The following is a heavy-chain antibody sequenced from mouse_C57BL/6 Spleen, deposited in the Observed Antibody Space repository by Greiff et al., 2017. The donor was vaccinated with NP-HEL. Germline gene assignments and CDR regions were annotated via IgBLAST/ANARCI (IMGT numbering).Heavy chain of an antibody. Sequence: EVHLVESGGGLVQPGGSLSLSCAASGFTFTDYYMSWVRQPPGKALEWLGFIRNKANGYTTEYSASVKGRFTISRDNSQSILYLQMNALRAEDSATYYCASTTVVATPFAYWGQGTLVTVSA. D-gene: IGHD1-1*01. CDR1: GFTFTDYY. CDR2: IRNKANGYTT. CDR3: ASTTVVATPFAY. J-gene: IGHJ3*01. V-gene: IGHV7-3*01.